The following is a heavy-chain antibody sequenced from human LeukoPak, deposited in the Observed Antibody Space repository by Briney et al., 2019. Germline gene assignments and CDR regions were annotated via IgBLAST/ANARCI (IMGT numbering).Heavy chain of an antibody. Sequence: PSETLSLTCTVSGGPISSYYWSWIRQPPGKGLEWIGYTYYSGSTNYNPSLKSRVTISVDTSKNQFSLKLSSVTAADTAVYYCARAGGVKTAALDLDYLGQGALVTVSS. CDR1: GGPISSYY. J-gene: IGHJ4*02. V-gene: IGHV4-59*12. D-gene: IGHD6-25*01. CDR2: TYYSGST. CDR3: ARAGGVKTAALDLDY.